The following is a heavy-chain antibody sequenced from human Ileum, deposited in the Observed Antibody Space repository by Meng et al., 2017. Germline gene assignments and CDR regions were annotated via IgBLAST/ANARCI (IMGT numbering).Heavy chain of an antibody. V-gene: IGHV3-23*04. Sequence: EVQRVESGGGLVQPGGPLRLSWAASGFTVSNYASNWVRQSPGKGLEWVSAVGGSGVSTYYADSVKGRFTISRDNSKNTLSLQMSSLRAEDTAVYYCAKDFGSSWQFSGNDYWGQGTLVTVSS. CDR3: AKDFGSSWQFSGNDY. CDR1: GFTVSNYA. D-gene: IGHD6-13*01. CDR2: VGGSGVST. J-gene: IGHJ4*02.